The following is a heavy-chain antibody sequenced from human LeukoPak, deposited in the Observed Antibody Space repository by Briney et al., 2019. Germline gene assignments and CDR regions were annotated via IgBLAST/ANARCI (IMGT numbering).Heavy chain of an antibody. J-gene: IGHJ4*02. Sequence: ASVKVSCKASGYTFTSYYMHWVRQAPGQGHEWMGIINPSGGSTSYAQKFQGRVTMTRDTSTSTVYMELSSLRSEDTAVYYCAPNPEVYDSSGYPRYFDYWGQGTLVTVSS. CDR3: APNPEVYDSSGYPRYFDY. D-gene: IGHD3-22*01. V-gene: IGHV1-46*03. CDR2: INPSGGST. CDR1: GYTFTSYY.